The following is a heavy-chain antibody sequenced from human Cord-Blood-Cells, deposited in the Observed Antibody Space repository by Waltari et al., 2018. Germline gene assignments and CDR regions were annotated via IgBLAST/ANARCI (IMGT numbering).Heavy chain of an antibody. CDR3: ARSSRYYYGSGSPYFDY. Sequence: QVQLQESGPGLVKPLETLSLTCTVAGGSISSYYWSWIRQPPGKGLEWIGYIYYSGSTNYNPSLKSRVTISVDTSKNQFSLKLSSVTAADTAMYYCARSSRYYYGSGSPYFDYWGQGTLVTVSS. D-gene: IGHD3-10*01. J-gene: IGHJ4*02. CDR2: IYYSGST. V-gene: IGHV4-59*01. CDR1: GGSISSYY.